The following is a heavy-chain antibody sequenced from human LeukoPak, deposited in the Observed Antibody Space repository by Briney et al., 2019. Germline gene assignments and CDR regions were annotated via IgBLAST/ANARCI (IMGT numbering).Heavy chain of an antibody. CDR3: ARGGGSWPQPDWFDP. J-gene: IGHJ5*02. D-gene: IGHD2-15*01. CDR2: IYHSGST. Sequence: SQTLSLTCTVSGGSISSGGYYWSWIRQPPGKGLEWIGYIYHSGSTYYNPSLKSRVTISVDRSKNQFSLKLSSVTAADTAVYYCARGGGSWPQPDWFDPWGQGTLVTVSS. V-gene: IGHV4-30-2*01. CDR1: GGSISSGGYY.